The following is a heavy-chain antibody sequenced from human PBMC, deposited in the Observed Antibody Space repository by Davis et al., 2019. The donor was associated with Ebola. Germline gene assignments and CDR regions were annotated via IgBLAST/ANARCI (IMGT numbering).Heavy chain of an antibody. Sequence: AASVTVSCMASVYTFTTYAMNWVRQAPGQGLEWMGWINTNTGNPTYAQGFTGRFVFSLDTSVSTAYLQISSLKAEDTAVYYCAKGPWLVSYYYYVMDVWGQGTTVTVSS. V-gene: IGHV7-4-1*02. D-gene: IGHD6-19*01. CDR3: AKGPWLVSYYYYVMDV. J-gene: IGHJ6*02. CDR2: INTNTGNP. CDR1: VYTFTTYA.